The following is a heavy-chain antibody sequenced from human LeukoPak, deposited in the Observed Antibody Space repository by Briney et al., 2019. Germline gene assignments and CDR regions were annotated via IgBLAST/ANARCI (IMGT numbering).Heavy chain of an antibody. CDR2: IYPGDSDT. J-gene: IGHJ4*02. D-gene: IGHD3-16*02. CDR1: GYSFTSYW. CDR3: ARTLYDYVWGSYRYYFDY. Sequence: GESLKISCKGSGYSFTSYWIGWVRQMPGKGLEWMGIIYPGDSDTRYGPSFQGQVTISADKSISTAYLQWSSLKASDTAMYYCARTLYDYVWGSYRYYFDYWGQGTLVTVSS. V-gene: IGHV5-51*01.